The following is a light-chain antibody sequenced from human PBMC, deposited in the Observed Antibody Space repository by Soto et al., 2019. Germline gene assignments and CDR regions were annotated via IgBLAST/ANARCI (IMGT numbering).Light chain of an antibody. J-gene: IGLJ2*01. V-gene: IGLV2-11*01. CDR3: CSYAGSYTFAV. CDR1: SSDVGGYNY. Sequence: QSALTQPRSVSGSPGQSVTISCTGTSSDVGGYNYVSWYQQHPGKAPKLMIYDVTRRPSGVPDRFSGSKSGNTASLTISGLQAGEEADYYCCSYAGSYTFAVFGGGTKLTVL. CDR2: DVT.